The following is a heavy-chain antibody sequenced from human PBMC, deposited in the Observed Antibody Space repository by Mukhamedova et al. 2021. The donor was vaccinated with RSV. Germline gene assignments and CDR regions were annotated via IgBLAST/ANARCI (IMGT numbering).Heavy chain of an antibody. V-gene: IGHV1-8*01. CDR3: ARVRRGPGYDYVWGSYRYGRYYFDY. J-gene: IGHJ4*01. Sequence: QATGQGLEWMGWMNPNSGNTGYAQKFQDRVTMTRNTSISTAYMELSSLRSEDTAVYYCARVRRGPGYDYVWGSYRYGRYYFDYWG. D-gene: IGHD3-16*02. CDR2: MNPNSGNT.